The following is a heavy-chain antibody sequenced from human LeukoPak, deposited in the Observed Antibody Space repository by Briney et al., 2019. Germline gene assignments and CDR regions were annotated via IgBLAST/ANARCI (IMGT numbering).Heavy chain of an antibody. CDR3: ARGAGIRGYSGYDWGDYYYYMDV. CDR2: INPNSGGT. Sequence: ASVKVSCKASGYTFTGYYMHWVRQAPGQGLEWMGWINPNSGGTDYAQKFQGRVTMTRDTSISTAYMELSRLRSDDTAVYYCARGAGIRGYSGYDWGDYYYYMDVWGKGTTVTVSS. CDR1: GYTFTGYY. D-gene: IGHD5-12*01. J-gene: IGHJ6*03. V-gene: IGHV1-2*02.